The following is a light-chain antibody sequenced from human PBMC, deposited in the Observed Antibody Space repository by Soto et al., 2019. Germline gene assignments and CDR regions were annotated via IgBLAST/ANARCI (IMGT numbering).Light chain of an antibody. J-gene: IGKJ1*01. Sequence: DIQMTQSPSAMSASVGDRVTITCRASQGISNYLAWFQQKPGKAPKRLIYAASSLQSGVPSRFIGSGSGTEFTLPISSLQPEDFATYSCLQHNSYPLTFGQGTKVDIK. CDR3: LQHNSYPLT. V-gene: IGKV1-17*03. CDR2: AAS. CDR1: QGISNY.